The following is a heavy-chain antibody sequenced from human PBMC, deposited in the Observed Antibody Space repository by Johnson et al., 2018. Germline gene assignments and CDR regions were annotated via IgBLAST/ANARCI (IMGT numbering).Heavy chain of an antibody. CDR3: AKLTGNYYYYYMDV. CDR2: IKGDGSST. J-gene: IGHJ6*03. D-gene: IGHD4-23*01. Sequence: VQLVESGGGLVKPGGSLRLSCAASGFTFSGYRMHWVRQVPGTGLEWVSRIKGDGSSTTYADSVKGRFTISRDNSKNTLYLQMNSLRAEDTAVYYCAKLTGNYYYYYMDVWGKGTTVTVSS. V-gene: IGHV3-74*02. CDR1: GFTFSGYR.